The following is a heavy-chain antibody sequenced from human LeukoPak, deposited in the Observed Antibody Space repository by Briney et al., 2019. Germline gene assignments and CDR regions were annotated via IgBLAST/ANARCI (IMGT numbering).Heavy chain of an antibody. Sequence: PGGSLRLSCAASGFTFSSYGMNWVRQAPGKGLEWVSSITRSSYIYYADSVKGRFTISRDNAKNSLYLQMNSLRAEDTAVYYCAGYVSSGRRDAFDIWGQGTMVTVSS. D-gene: IGHD3-22*01. CDR1: GFTFSSYG. CDR2: ITRSSYI. V-gene: IGHV3-21*01. CDR3: AGYVSSGRRDAFDI. J-gene: IGHJ3*02.